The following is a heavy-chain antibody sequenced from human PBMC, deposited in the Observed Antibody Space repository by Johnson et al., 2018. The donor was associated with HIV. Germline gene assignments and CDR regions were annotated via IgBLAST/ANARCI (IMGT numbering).Heavy chain of an antibody. J-gene: IGHJ3*02. CDR1: GFTVSSNY. V-gene: IGHV3-66*01. CDR2: IYSGGST. Sequence: MQLVESGGGLVQPGGSLRLSCAASGFTVSSNYMSWVRQAPGKGLEWVSVIYSGGSTYYADSVKGRFTISRDNSKNTLYLQMNSLRAEDTAVYYCAKNREMATIRGAFDIWGQGTMVTVSS. CDR3: AKNREMATIRGAFDI. D-gene: IGHD5-24*01.